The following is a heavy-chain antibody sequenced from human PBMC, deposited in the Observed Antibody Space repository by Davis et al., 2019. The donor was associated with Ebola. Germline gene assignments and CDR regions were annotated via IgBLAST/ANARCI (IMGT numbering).Heavy chain of an antibody. Sequence: HTGGSLRLSCAASGFTFSTNAMSWVRQAPGKGLVWVSRINSDGSSTSYADSVKGRFTISRDNAKNTLYLQMNSLRAEDTAVYYCARVAFYYYYMDVWGKGTTVTVSS. CDR3: ARVAFYYYYMDV. CDR1: GFTFSTNA. D-gene: IGHD2-21*01. CDR2: INSDGSST. V-gene: IGHV3-74*01. J-gene: IGHJ6*03.